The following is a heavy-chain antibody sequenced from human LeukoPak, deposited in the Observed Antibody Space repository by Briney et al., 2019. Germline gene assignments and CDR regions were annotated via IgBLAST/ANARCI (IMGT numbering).Heavy chain of an antibody. CDR1: GGSISNNY. CDR2: IYYTGTT. D-gene: IGHD2-2*01. V-gene: IGHV4-59*12. Sequence: SETLSLTCTVSGGSISNNYWSWIRQPPGKGLEWIGYIYYTGTTNYNPSLKSRVTMSVDTSKNQFSLKLSSVTAADTAVYYCVREVVVVPAAIENWFDPWGQGTLVTVSS. CDR3: VREVVVVPAAIENWFDP. J-gene: IGHJ5*02.